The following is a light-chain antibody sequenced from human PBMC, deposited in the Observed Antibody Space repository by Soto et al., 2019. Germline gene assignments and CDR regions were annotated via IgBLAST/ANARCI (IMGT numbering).Light chain of an antibody. Sequence: QSVLTQPASVSGSPGQSITISCTGTSSDVGGYNYVSWYQHHPGKAPKLMIYEVSNRPSGVSNRFSGSKSGNTASLTISGLQAEAEADYYCTSYTTGGTHWVFGGGTQLTVL. J-gene: IGLJ3*02. CDR2: EVS. CDR1: SSDVGGYNY. CDR3: TSYTTGGTHWV. V-gene: IGLV2-14*01.